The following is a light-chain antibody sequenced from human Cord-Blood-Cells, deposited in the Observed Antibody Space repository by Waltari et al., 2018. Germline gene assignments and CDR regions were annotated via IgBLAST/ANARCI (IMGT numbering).Light chain of an antibody. J-gene: IGLJ1*01. CDR2: EVS. CDR1: SSDVGSYNL. Sequence: QSALTQPASASGSPGQSITLSCTGTSSDVGSYNLVSWYQQHPGKAPKLMIYEVSKRPSGVSNRFSGSKSGNTASLTISGLQAEDEADYYCCSYAGSSTLVFGTGTKVTVL. CDR3: CSYAGSSTLV. V-gene: IGLV2-23*02.